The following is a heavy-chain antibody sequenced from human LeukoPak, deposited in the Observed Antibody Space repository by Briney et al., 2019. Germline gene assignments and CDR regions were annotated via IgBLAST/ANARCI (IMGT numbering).Heavy chain of an antibody. J-gene: IGHJ4*02. CDR2: IYYSGST. V-gene: IGHV4-39*01. CDR1: GGSISSSSYY. D-gene: IGHD6-19*01. CDR3: ARRGRDWYWGDY. Sequence: SETLSLTCTVSGGSISSSSYYWGWIRQSPGKGLEWIGNIYYSGSTYYNPSLKSRVTISVDTSRNQFSLRLNSVTAADTAVYYCARRGRDWYWGDYWGQGTLVTVSS.